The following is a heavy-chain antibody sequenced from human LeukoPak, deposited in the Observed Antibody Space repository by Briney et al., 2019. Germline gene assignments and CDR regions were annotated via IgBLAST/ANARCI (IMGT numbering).Heavy chain of an antibody. CDR1: GGSISSSSYY. Sequence: PSETLSLTCTVSGGSISSSSYYWGWIRQPPGKGLEWIGEINHSGSTNYNPSLKSRVTISVDTSKNQFSLKLSSVTAADTAVYYCARAARNGPLPLYWGQGTLVTVSS. CDR2: INHSGST. V-gene: IGHV4-39*07. J-gene: IGHJ4*02. CDR3: ARAARNGPLPLY. D-gene: IGHD1-26*01.